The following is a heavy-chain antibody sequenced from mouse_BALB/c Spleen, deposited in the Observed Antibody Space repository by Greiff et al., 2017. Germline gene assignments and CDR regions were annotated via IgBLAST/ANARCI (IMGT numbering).Heavy chain of an antibody. D-gene: IGHD2-14*01. CDR1: GFTFSSYT. J-gene: IGHJ2*01. CDR2: ISSGGSYT. Sequence: EVMLVESGGGLVKPGGSLKLSCAASGFTFSSYTMSWVRQTPEKRLEWVATISSGGSYTYYPDSVKGRFTISRDNAKNTLYLQMSSLKSEDTAMYYCTREGGREGGSYDFDYWGQGTTLTVSS. CDR3: TREGGREGGSYDFDY. V-gene: IGHV5-6-4*01.